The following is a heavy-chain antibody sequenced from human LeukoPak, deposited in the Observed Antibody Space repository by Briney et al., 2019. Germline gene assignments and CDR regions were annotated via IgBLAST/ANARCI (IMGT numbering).Heavy chain of an antibody. V-gene: IGHV4-59*08. D-gene: IGHD5-18*01. J-gene: IGHJ3*02. CDR1: GGSISRYY. CDR2: IYSSGST. CDR3: ARGGYSYRDAFDI. Sequence: PSETLSLTCTVSGGSISRYYWGWIRQPPGKGLEWIGYIYSSGSTNYNPSLRSRVTMSVDTSKNQFSLKLSSVTAADTAVYYCARGGYSYRDAFDIWGQGTMVTVSS.